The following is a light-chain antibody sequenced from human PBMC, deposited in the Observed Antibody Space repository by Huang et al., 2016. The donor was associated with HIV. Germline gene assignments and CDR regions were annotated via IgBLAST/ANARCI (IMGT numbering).Light chain of an antibody. J-gene: IGKJ3*01. CDR1: QNINIH. Sequence: DIQMTQSPSSLSAFVGDSVTITCRASQNINIHLNWYQHKPGKAPKLLIYATSNLHSGVPSRFSGSGSVTDFTLTINSLQPEDSAIYSCQQSYSTPRVTFGPGT. V-gene: IGKV1-39*01. CDR2: ATS. CDR3: QQSYSTPRVT.